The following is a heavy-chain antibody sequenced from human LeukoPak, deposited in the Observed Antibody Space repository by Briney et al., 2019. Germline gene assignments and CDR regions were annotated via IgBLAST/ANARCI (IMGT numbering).Heavy chain of an antibody. D-gene: IGHD1-26*01. V-gene: IGHV5-51*01. CDR1: GYSFTSYW. J-gene: IGHJ5*02. CDR2: IYPGDSDT. Sequence: GESLKISCKGSGYSFTSYWIGWVRQMPGKGLEWMGIIYPGDSDTRYSPSFQGQVTISADKSISTAYLQWSSLKASDTAMYYCARLIVGATLGNRFDPWGQGTLVTVSS. CDR3: ARLIVGATLGNRFDP.